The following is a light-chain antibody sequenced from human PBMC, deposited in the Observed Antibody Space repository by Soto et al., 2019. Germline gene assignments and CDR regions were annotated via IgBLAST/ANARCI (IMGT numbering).Light chain of an antibody. CDR2: KAS. CDR3: QQYNSL. J-gene: IGKJ3*01. CDR1: QSISSW. V-gene: IGKV1-5*03. Sequence: DIQMTQSPSTLSASVGDRVTITCRASQSISSWLAWYQQKPGKAPKLLIYKASSLDSGVPSRFSGSGSGTEFTLTISSLQPDDFATYYCQQYNSLFGPGTKVYIK.